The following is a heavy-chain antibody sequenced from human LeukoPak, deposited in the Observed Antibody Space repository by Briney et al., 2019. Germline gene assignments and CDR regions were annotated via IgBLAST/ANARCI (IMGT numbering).Heavy chain of an antibody. CDR1: GFTFSSYS. Sequence: GGSLRLSCAASGFTFSSYSMNWFRQAPGKGLEWVSSISSSSSYIYYADSVKGRFTISRDNAKNSLYLQMNSLRAEDTAVYYCARSTHYYDSTYTLAFDIWGQGTMVTVSS. J-gene: IGHJ3*02. CDR3: ARSTHYYDSTYTLAFDI. CDR2: ISSSSSYI. D-gene: IGHD3-22*01. V-gene: IGHV3-21*01.